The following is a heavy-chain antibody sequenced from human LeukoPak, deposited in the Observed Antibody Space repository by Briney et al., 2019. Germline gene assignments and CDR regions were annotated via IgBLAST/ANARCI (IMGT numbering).Heavy chain of an antibody. CDR2: ISAYNGNT. V-gene: IGHV1-18*01. D-gene: IGHD2-21*02. J-gene: IGHJ6*03. Sequence: ASVKVSCKASGYTFTSYGISWVRQAPGQGLEWMGWISAYNGNTNYAQKLQGRVTMTTDTSTSTAYMGLRSLRSDDTAVYYCARVVTYYYYMDVWGKGTTVTVSS. CDR3: ARVVTYYYYMDV. CDR1: GYTFTSYG.